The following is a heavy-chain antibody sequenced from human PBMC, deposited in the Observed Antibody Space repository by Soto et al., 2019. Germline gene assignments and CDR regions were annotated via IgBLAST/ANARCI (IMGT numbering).Heavy chain of an antibody. Sequence: LRLSCAASGFTFSNAWMSWVRQAPGKGLEWVGRIKSKTDGGTTDYAAPVKGRFTISRDDSKNTLYLQMNSLKTEDTAVYYCTTPPYDFWSGYPDVWGQGTTVTVSS. J-gene: IGHJ6*02. CDR3: TTPPYDFWSGYPDV. D-gene: IGHD3-3*01. CDR2: IKSKTDGGTT. V-gene: IGHV3-15*01. CDR1: GFTFSNAW.